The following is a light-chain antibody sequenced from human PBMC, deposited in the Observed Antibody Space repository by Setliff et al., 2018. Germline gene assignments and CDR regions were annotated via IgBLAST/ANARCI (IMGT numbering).Light chain of an antibody. V-gene: IGLV2-8*01. CDR1: SRDVGGFNF. Sequence: QSALTQPPSASGSPGQSVAISCTGTSRDVGGFNFVSWYQQHPGKAPKLIIYEVSKRPSGVPDRFSGSKSGNTASLTVSGLQAEDEADYYCSAWDDSLNACVFGTGTKVTVL. J-gene: IGLJ1*01. CDR3: SAWDDSLNACV. CDR2: EVS.